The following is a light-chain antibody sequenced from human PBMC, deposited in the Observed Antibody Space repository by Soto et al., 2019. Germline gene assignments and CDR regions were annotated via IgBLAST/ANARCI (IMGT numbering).Light chain of an antibody. V-gene: IGKV3-20*01. CDR1: QSVSNNY. CDR3: NQYGSSGT. J-gene: IGKJ1*01. CDR2: GAS. Sequence: ELVSMQSPSTLSESPGASATLSCRSSQSVSNNYLAWYQQKPGQAPRLLIYGASNRATGIPDRFSGSGSGTVFTLTISRLEPEDFAVDYRNQYGSSGTVGHGIKVDIK.